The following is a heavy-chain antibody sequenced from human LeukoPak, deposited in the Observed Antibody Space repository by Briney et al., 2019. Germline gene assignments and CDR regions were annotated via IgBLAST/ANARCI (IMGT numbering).Heavy chain of an antibody. Sequence: PGGSLSLSCAASGFTFSSSWMTWVRQASGKGLEWVAHIKEDGTEEYYVDSVKGRFTISRDNAKNSLYLQMNSLRAEDTAVYYCARWNNDWEFDYWGQGTLVSVSS. CDR3: ARWNNDWEFDY. D-gene: IGHD1/OR15-1a*01. V-gene: IGHV3-7*05. CDR1: GFTFSSSW. J-gene: IGHJ4*02. CDR2: IKEDGTEE.